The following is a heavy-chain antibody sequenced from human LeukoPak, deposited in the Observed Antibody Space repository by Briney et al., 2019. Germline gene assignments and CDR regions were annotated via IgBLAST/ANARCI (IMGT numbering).Heavy chain of an antibody. CDR1: GGSFSGYY. CDR2: IYYSGST. Sequence: PSETPSLTCAVYGGSFSGYYWSWIRQPPGKGLEWIGYIYYSGSTNYNPSLKSRVTISVDTSKNQFSLKLSSVTAADTAVYYCARGNYYDSSASYYFDYWGQGTLVTVSS. CDR3: ARGNYYDSSASYYFDY. D-gene: IGHD3-22*01. V-gene: IGHV4-59*01. J-gene: IGHJ4*02.